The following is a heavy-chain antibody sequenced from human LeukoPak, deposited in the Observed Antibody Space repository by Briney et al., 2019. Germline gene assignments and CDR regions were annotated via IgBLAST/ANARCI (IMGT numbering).Heavy chain of an antibody. CDR3: ARHGSKRYYYDSSGYYFDY. CDR2: IYYSGST. V-gene: IGHV4-31*03. D-gene: IGHD3-22*01. Sequence: SETLSLTCTVSGGSISSGGYYWSWIRQHPGKGLEWIGYIYYSGSTYYNPSLKSRVTISVDTSKNQFSLKLSSVTAADTAVYYCARHGSKRYYYDSSGYYFDYWGQGTLVTVSS. J-gene: IGHJ4*02. CDR1: GGSISSGGYY.